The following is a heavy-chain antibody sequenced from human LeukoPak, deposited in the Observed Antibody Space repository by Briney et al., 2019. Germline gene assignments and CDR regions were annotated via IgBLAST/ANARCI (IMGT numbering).Heavy chain of an antibody. CDR3: ARVQGIAVAGTLFDY. V-gene: IGHV4-59*01. CDR1: GGSISSYY. Sequence: SETLSLTCTVSGGSISSYYWSWIRQPPGKGLEWIGYIYYSGSTNYNPSLKSRVTISVDTSKNQFSLKLSSVTAADTAVYYCARVQGIAVAGTLFDYWGQGTLVTVSS. J-gene: IGHJ4*02. D-gene: IGHD6-19*01. CDR2: IYYSGST.